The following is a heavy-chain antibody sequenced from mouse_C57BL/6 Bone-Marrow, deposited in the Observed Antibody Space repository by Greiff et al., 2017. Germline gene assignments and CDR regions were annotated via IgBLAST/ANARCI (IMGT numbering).Heavy chain of an antibody. J-gene: IGHJ3*01. CDR1: GYTFTSYW. CDR2: IDPSDSYT. V-gene: IGHV1-59*01. Sequence: QVQLQQPGAELVRPGTSVKLSCKASGYTFTSYWMHWVKQRPGQGLEWIGVIDPSDSYTNYNQKFKGQATLTVDTSSSTAYMQLSSLTSEDSAVYYCARRFFAYWGQGTLVTVSA. CDR3: ARRFFAY.